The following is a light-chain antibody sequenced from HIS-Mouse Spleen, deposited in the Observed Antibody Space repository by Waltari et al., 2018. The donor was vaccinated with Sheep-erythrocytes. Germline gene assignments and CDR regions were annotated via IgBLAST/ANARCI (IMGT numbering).Light chain of an antibody. J-gene: IGKJ4*01. CDR1: QSISSW. V-gene: IGKV1-5*03. Sequence: DIQMTQSPSTLSASVGDRVTITCRASQSISSWLAWYQQKPGKAPKLLIYKASSLESGVPSRFSGSGSGTEFTLTISSLQPDDVATYYCQQYNSYPLTFVGGTKVEIK. CDR3: QQYNSYPLT. CDR2: KAS.